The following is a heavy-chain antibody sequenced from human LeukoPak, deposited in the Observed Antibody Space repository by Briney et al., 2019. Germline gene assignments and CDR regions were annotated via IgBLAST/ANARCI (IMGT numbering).Heavy chain of an antibody. Sequence: KPSETLSLTCTVSGGSISSSSYYWGWIRQPPGKGLEWIGSIYYSGSTYYNPSLKSRVTISVDTSKNQFSLKLTSVTAADTAVYYCARASGTTFDYWGHGNMVSVSS. CDR3: ARASGTTFDY. CDR2: IYYSGST. J-gene: IGHJ4*01. D-gene: IGHD4-17*01. V-gene: IGHV4-39*01. CDR1: GGSISSSSYY.